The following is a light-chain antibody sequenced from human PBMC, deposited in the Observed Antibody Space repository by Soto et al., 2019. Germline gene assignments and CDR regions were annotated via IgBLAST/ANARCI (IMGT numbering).Light chain of an antibody. J-gene: IGKJ4*01. Sequence: DIQVTQSPSPLSASVGDRITISCRTSQSVGNSLAWYQQKPGRAPKLLIYDASKLETGVSSRFSGSGSGTEFTLTISSLLPDDFVAYYCQQYNYNSRTFGGGTKVDI. CDR3: QQYNYNSRT. CDR1: QSVGNS. CDR2: DAS. V-gene: IGKV1-5*03.